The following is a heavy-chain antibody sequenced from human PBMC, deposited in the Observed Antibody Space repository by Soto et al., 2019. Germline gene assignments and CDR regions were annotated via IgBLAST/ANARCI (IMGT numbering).Heavy chain of an antibody. CDR3: ARVMEVLGYCSGGSCHNAFDI. V-gene: IGHV4-31*03. CDR2: IYFSGST. J-gene: IGHJ3*02. D-gene: IGHD2-15*01. Sequence: SQPKSLRSSVAEGLSISVGGCWITIRQQPVKGVDWIGYIYFSGSTYDNPHLKSRVTISVDTSKSRFSLKLSSVTAADTAVYYCARVMEVLGYCSGGSCHNAFDIWVKGTMVTVSS. CDR1: EGLSISVGGC.